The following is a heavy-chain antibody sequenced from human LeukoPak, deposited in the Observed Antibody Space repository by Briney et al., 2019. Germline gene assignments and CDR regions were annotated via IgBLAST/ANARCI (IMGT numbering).Heavy chain of an antibody. J-gene: IGHJ4*02. CDR3: ARDGEEDYDSSGYYFDY. Sequence: ASVKVSCKTSGGTLSSYAISWVRQAPGQGLEWMGGIIPIFDTTRYAQKFQGRVTITADKSTSTAYMELSSLRSEDTAVYYCARDGEEDYDSSGYYFDYWGQGALVTVSS. V-gene: IGHV1-69*06. CDR2: IIPIFDTT. CDR1: GGTLSSYA. D-gene: IGHD3-22*01.